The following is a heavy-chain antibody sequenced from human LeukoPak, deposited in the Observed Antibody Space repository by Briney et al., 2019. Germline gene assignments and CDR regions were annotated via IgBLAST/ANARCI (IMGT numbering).Heavy chain of an antibody. D-gene: IGHD3-22*01. V-gene: IGHV3-30*04. CDR2: ISYDGSNK. Sequence: GGSLRLSCAASGFTFSSYAMHWVRRAPGKGLEWVAVISYDGSNKYYADSVKGRFTISRDNSKNTLYLQMNSLRVEDTAVYYCARERYYYDSSGPLFIDYWGQGTLVTVSS. CDR1: GFTFSSYA. J-gene: IGHJ4*02. CDR3: ARERYYYDSSGPLFIDY.